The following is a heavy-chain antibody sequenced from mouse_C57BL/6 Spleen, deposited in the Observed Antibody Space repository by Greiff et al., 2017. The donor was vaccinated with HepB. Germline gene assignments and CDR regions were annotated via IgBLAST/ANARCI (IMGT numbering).Heavy chain of an antibody. CDR3: ARGGVYYDYDGLAY. V-gene: IGHV1-50*01. CDR2: IDPSDSYT. CDR1: GYTFTSYW. D-gene: IGHD2-4*01. Sequence: QVQLKQPGAELVKPGASVKLSCKASGYTFTSYWMLWVKQRPGQGLEWIGEIDPSDSYTNYNQKFKGKATLTVDTSSSTAYMQLSSLTSEDSAVYYCARGGVYYDYDGLAYWGQGTLVTVSA. J-gene: IGHJ3*01.